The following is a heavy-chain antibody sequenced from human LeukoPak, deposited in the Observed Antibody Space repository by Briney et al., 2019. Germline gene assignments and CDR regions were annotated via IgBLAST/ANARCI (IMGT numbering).Heavy chain of an antibody. Sequence: ASVKVSCKVSGYTLTELSMHWVRQAPGQGLEWMGWINPNSGGTNYAQKFQGRVTMTRDTSISTAYMELSRLRSDDTAVYYCARDSTIVVVTARIDYWGQGTLVTVSS. V-gene: IGHV1-2*02. CDR2: INPNSGGT. J-gene: IGHJ4*02. D-gene: IGHD2-21*02. CDR3: ARDSTIVVVTARIDY. CDR1: GYTLTELS.